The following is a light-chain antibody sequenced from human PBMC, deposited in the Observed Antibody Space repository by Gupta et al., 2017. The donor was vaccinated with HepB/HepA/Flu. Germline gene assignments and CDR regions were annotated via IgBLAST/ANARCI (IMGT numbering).Light chain of an antibody. Sequence: DIQMTQSPSSLSASVGDRVTVTCRASQSISTYLNWYQQKSGKAPKLLIYGTSRVKSGVPSRFSGSGSGTYFTLTISSGQPEDFATYYCQQRHSSPWTFGQGTKVEIK. CDR3: QQRHSSPWT. CDR1: QSISTY. CDR2: GTS. J-gene: IGKJ1*01. V-gene: IGKV1-39*01.